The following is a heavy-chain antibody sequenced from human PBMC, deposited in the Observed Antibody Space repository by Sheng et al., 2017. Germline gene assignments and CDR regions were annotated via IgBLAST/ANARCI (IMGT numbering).Heavy chain of an antibody. V-gene: IGHV4-59*01. D-gene: IGHD3-9*01. CDR2: IYYSGST. CDR1: GGSISSYY. CDR3: ARRGGNYDILTGYFGYYMDV. J-gene: IGHJ6*03. Sequence: QVQLQESGPGLVKPSETLSLTCTVSGGSISSYYWSWIRQPPGKGLEWIGYIYYSGSTNYNPSLKSRVTISVDTSKNQFSLKLSSVTAADTAVYYCARRGGNYDILTGYFGYYMDVWGKGPRSPSP.